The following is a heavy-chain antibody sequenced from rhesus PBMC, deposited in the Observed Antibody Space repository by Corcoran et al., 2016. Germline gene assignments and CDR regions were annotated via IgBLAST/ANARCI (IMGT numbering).Heavy chain of an antibody. CDR2: ISSGGSN. CDR3: ARFQSLLTAYY. V-gene: IGHV4S14*01. D-gene: IGHD2-21*01. Sequence: QVQLQESGPGLVKPSETLSLPCAVPGYSISSGSHWGWIRQPPGKGLEWVGHISSGGSNYLNPSLKSRVTLSVDTSKNQFSLKLSSVTAADTAVYYCARFQSLLTAYYWGQGVLVTVSS. J-gene: IGHJ4*01. CDR1: GYSISSGSH.